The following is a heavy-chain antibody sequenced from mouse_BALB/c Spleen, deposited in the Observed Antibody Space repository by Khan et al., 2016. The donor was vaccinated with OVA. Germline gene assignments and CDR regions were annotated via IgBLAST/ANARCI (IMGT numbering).Heavy chain of an antibody. CDR2: INPYNAGT. CDR1: GYTFTNYV. J-gene: IGHJ3*01. CDR3: EREESSWDFSIHY. D-gene: IGHD4-1*01. V-gene: IGHV1S136*01. Sequence: EVQLQESGPELVEPGASVKMSCKASGYTFTNYVMHWVKQKPGQGLEWIGYINPYNAGTRYNEKFKGKATLTSDISSTTAYMELSSLTSEDSAVFYCEREESSWDFSIHYWGQGTLVTVSA.